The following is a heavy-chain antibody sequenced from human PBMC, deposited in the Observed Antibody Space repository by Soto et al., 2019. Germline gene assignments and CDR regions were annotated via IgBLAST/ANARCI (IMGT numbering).Heavy chain of an antibody. CDR1: GFTFSNAW. J-gene: IGHJ6*02. D-gene: IGHD3-22*01. CDR2: IKSKTDGGTT. Sequence: EVQLVESGGGLVKPGGSLRLSCAASGFTFSNAWMNWVRQAPGKGLEWVGRIKSKTDGGTTDYAAPVKGRFTISRDDSTNTLYLQMNSLKTEDTAVYYCTTYTYYYDSSGYYPAGSDYYYYGMDVWGQGTTVTVSS. V-gene: IGHV3-15*07. CDR3: TTYTYYYDSSGYYPAGSDYYYYGMDV.